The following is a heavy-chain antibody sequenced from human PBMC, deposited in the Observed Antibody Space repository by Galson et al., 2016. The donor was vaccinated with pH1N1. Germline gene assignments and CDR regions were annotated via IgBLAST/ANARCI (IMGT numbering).Heavy chain of an antibody. J-gene: IGHJ5*02. CDR1: GFTFSTYG. Sequence: SLRLSCAASGFTFSTYGMSWVRQAPGKGLEWVSFISVSGISTYYVDSVKGRFTISRDNAKNSLYLQMNSLRAEDTAVYYCVRGVGIAAAAWGQGTLVTVSS. CDR3: VRGVGIAAAA. D-gene: IGHD6-13*01. CDR2: ISVSGIST. V-gene: IGHV3-48*03.